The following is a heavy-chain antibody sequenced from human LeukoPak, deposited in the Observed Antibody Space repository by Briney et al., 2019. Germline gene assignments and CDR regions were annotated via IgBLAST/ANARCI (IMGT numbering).Heavy chain of an antibody. CDR1: GGSFSGYY. CDR3: ARGFQGYYHYYMDV. Sequence: SETLSLTCAVYGGSFSGYYWSWIRQPPGKGLEWIGEINHSGSTNYNPSLKSRVTISVDTSKNQFSLKLSSVTAADTAVYYCARGFQGYYHYYMDVWGKGTTVTVSS. J-gene: IGHJ6*03. CDR2: INHSGST. V-gene: IGHV4-34*01. D-gene: IGHD2/OR15-2a*01.